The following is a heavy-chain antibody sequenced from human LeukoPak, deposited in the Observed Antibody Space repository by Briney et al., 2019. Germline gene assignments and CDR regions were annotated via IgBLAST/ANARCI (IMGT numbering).Heavy chain of an antibody. CDR3: ARLDYSDYYYYYYMDV. CDR2: IYYSGST. Sequence: SETLSLTCTVSGGSISSSSYYWRWFPQPPGKGLQWIGSIYYSGSTYYNPSLKSRVTISVDTSKNQFSLKLSSVTAADTAVYYCARLDYSDYYYYYYMDVWAKGPRSPSP. J-gene: IGHJ6*03. CDR1: GGSISSSSYY. V-gene: IGHV4-39*01. D-gene: IGHD4-11*01.